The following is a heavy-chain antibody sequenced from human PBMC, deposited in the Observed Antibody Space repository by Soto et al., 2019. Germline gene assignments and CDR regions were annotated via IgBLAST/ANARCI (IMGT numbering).Heavy chain of an antibody. D-gene: IGHD6-13*01. J-gene: IGHJ6*02. CDR3: AKDGAAGSVLDV. CDR1: GFTFSTTG. Sequence: EVQLVESGGGLVKPGGSLRLSCAASGFTFSTTGMNWVRQAPGRGLEWVSTISSGSEYIFYADSLKGRLTISRDNAKNLVYLHMNNLRAEDTAVYYCAKDGAAGSVLDVWGQGTTVTVSS. CDR2: ISSGSEYI. V-gene: IGHV3-21*02.